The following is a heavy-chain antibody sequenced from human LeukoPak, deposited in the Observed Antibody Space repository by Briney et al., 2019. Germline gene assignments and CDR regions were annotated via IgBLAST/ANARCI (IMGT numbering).Heavy chain of an antibody. Sequence: ASVKVSCKASGGTFSSYAISWVRQAPGQGLEWMGGIIPIFGTANYAQKFQGRVTITADESTSTAYMELSSLRSEDTAVYYCARVGYCYDSSGYYLDYWGQGTLVTVSS. CDR3: ARVGYCYDSSGYYLDY. J-gene: IGHJ4*02. CDR2: IIPIFGTA. D-gene: IGHD3-22*01. CDR1: GGTFSSYA. V-gene: IGHV1-69*13.